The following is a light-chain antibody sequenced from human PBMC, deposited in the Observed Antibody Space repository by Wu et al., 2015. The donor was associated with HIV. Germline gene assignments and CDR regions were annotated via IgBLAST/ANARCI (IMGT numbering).Light chain of an antibody. Sequence: EIVLTQSPATQSFSPGETATLSCRASQSVSGALAWYQKRPGQSPRLLMYDASSRATGIPARFSGSGSATDFTLTISSLEPEDSAIYYCQQHRNWPLTFGQGTRLDIK. CDR2: DAS. CDR3: QQHRNWPLT. V-gene: IGKV3-11*01. CDR1: QSVSGA. J-gene: IGKJ5*01.